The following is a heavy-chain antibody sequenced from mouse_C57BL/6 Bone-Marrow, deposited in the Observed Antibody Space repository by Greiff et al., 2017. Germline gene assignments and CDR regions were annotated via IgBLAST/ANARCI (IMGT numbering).Heavy chain of an antibody. J-gene: IGHJ3*01. Sequence: EVQLQQSGPELVKPGASVKISCKASGYTFTDYYMNWVKQSHGKSLEWIGAINPNNGGTSYNQKFKGKATLTVDKSSSTAYMELRSLTSEDSAVYYCARGDIYYDPFAYWGQGTLVTVSA. CDR1: GYTFTDYY. D-gene: IGHD2-4*01. V-gene: IGHV1-26*01. CDR2: INPNNGGT. CDR3: ARGDIYYDPFAY.